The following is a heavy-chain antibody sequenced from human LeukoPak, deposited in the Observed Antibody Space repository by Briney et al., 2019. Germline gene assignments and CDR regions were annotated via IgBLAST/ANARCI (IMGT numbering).Heavy chain of an antibody. CDR3: ARQGYDILTGYIDAFDI. Sequence: SETLSLTCTVSGGSISSYYWSWIRQPPGKGLEWIGYISYRGSTNYNSSLKSRVTISVDTPNNRFSLNLNSVTAADTAVYYCARQGYDILTGYIDAFDIWGQGTMVTVSS. CDR2: ISYRGST. D-gene: IGHD3-9*01. V-gene: IGHV4-59*08. CDR1: GGSISSYY. J-gene: IGHJ3*02.